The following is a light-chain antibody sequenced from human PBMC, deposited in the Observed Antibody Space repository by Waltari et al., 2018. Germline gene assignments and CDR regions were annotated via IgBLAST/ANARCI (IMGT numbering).Light chain of an antibody. CDR3: SLYTTNTRV. J-gene: IGLJ3*02. Sequence: QSSLTQPASVSGSPGQSIPIPCRRTSSTLRNVNCVPWYQQYPGKPPKLIIYDVNNRPSGVSDRFSGSTSGNTASLTISGLQAEDEADYYCSLYTTNTRVFGGGTKLTVL. CDR2: DVN. V-gene: IGLV2-14*03. CDR1: SSTLRNVNC.